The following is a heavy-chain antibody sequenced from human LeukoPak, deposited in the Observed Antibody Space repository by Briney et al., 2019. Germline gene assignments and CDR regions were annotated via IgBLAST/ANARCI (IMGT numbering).Heavy chain of an antibody. CDR3: ARDRGGMDTAMVSSY. CDR2: IYTSGST. D-gene: IGHD5-18*01. Sequence: SQTLSLTCTVFGGSISSGSYYWRWIRQPAGKGLEWIGRIYTSGSTTYNPSLKSRVTISVDTSKNQFSLKLSSVTAADTAVYYCARDRGGMDTAMVSSYWGQGTLVTVSS. J-gene: IGHJ4*02. CDR1: GGSISSGSYY. V-gene: IGHV4-61*02.